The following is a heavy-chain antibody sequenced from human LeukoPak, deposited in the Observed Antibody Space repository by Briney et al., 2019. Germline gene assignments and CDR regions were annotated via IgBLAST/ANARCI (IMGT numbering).Heavy chain of an antibody. Sequence: GASVKVSCKASGYAFTGYYMHWVRQAPGQGLEWMGWINPNSGGTNYAQKFQARVTMARDTSISTAYMELSRLRSDDTAVYCCGRLGVSLDYWGQGTMVTVSS. CDR1: GYAFTGYY. CDR3: GRLGVSLDY. CDR2: INPNSGGT. D-gene: IGHD3-16*01. J-gene: IGHJ4*02. V-gene: IGHV1-2*02.